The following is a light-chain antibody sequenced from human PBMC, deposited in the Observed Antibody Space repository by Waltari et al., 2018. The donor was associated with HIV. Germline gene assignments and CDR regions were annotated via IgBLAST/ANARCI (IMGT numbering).Light chain of an antibody. V-gene: IGLV3-10*01. CDR1: NMGSKS. Sequence: SYVLTQPPSVSVAPGQTARITCGGYNMGSKSVHWYQHKSGQAPVLVIYEDSRRPSGIPEKFSGSSSGTMATLTISGAQVEDEADYYCYSTDSSANRRSVFGGGTKLTVL. CDR3: YSTDSSANRRSV. CDR2: EDS. J-gene: IGLJ2*01.